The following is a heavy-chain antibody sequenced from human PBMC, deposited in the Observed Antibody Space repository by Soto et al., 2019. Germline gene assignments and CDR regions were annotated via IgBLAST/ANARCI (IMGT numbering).Heavy chain of an antibody. CDR1: GVSISSGGYY. V-gene: IGHV4-31*03. J-gene: IGHJ5*02. CDR3: ARDSNLEGYFDP. D-gene: IGHD3-3*01. Sequence: SETLSLTCTVSGVSISSGGYYWSWIRQHPGKGLEWIGYIYYSGSTYYNPSLKSRVTISVDTSKNQFSLKLSSVTAADTAVYYCARDSNLEGYFDPWGQGTLVTVSS. CDR2: IYYSGST.